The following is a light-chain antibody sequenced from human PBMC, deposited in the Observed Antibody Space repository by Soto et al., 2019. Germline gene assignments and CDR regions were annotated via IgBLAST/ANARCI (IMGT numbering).Light chain of an antibody. V-gene: IGLV2-14*01. CDR2: DVS. J-gene: IGLJ2*01. Sequence: QSALTQPASVSGSPGQSISISCTGTSSDVGGYNYVSWYQQHPGKVPKLIIYDVSNRPSGVSNRFSGSKSDNTASLTISGLQAEDEADYYCSSYKSSSSTRAFGGGTKLTVL. CDR1: SSDVGGYNY. CDR3: SSYKSSSSTRA.